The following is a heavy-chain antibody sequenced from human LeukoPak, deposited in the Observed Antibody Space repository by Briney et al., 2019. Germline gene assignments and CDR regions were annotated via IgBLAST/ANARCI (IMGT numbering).Heavy chain of an antibody. Sequence: PGGSLRLSCAASGFTFSNYEMNWVRQAPGKGLEWVSSITSSGTYIFYADSVKGRFTISRDNAKNSLYLQMNSLGPEDTAVYFCARDLYSGSYGSYYYYYMDVWGKGTTVTVSS. CDR2: ITSSGTYI. CDR1: GFTFSNYE. J-gene: IGHJ6*03. V-gene: IGHV3-21*01. CDR3: ARDLYSGSYGSYYYYYMDV. D-gene: IGHD1-26*01.